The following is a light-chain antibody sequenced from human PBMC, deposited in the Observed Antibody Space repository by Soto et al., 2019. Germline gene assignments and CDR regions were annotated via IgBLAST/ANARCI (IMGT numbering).Light chain of an antibody. CDR2: DAS. Sequence: IVMTQSPATLSVSPGERATLSCRASQTVSSNLAWYQQKPGQAPRLLIYDASTRATGIPARFSGTGSGTDFTLTISGLQSEDFAVYYCQQYSSWPGTFGQGTKVEIK. V-gene: IGKV3D-15*01. CDR3: QQYSSWPGT. J-gene: IGKJ1*01. CDR1: QTVSSN.